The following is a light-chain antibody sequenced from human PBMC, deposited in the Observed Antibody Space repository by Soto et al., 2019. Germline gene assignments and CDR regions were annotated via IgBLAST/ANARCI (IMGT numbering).Light chain of an antibody. CDR3: AAWDASLGGFYV. J-gene: IGLJ1*01. Sequence: QSVLTQPPSASGTPGQRVTISCSGSRSSIGSNTANWYQHLPGSAPKLLIYSNNHRPSGVPDRFSASKAGASASLAISGLQSEDEGDYYCAAWDASLGGFYVFGSGTKLTVL. V-gene: IGLV1-44*01. CDR2: SNN. CDR1: RSSIGSNT.